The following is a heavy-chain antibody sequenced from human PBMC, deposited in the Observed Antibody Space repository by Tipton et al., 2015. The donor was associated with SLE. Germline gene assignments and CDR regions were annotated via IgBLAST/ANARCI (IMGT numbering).Heavy chain of an antibody. J-gene: IGHJ4*02. V-gene: IGHV3-23*03. CDR2: IYSGGST. D-gene: IGHD7-27*01. CDR3: ARETSWVDY. CDR1: GFTFSSYA. Sequence: SLRLSCAASGFTFSSYAMSWVRQAPGKGLEWVSVIYSGGSTYYADSVKGRFTISRDNSKNTLYLQMNSLRAEDTAVYYCARETSWVDYWGQGTLVTVSS.